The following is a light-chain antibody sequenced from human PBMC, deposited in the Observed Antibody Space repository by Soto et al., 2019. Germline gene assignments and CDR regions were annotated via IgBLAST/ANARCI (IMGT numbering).Light chain of an antibody. Sequence: DIQMTQSPSTLSASVGDRVTITCRASQSISSWLAWYQQKPGKAPKLLIYDASSLESGVPSWFSGSGSGTEFTVTISSLQPDDFASYYCQQYNSYPWTFGQGTKVEIK. CDR1: QSISSW. CDR2: DAS. CDR3: QQYNSYPWT. V-gene: IGKV1-5*01. J-gene: IGKJ1*01.